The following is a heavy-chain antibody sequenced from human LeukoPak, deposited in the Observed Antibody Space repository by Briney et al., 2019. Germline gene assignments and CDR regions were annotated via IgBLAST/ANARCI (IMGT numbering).Heavy chain of an antibody. CDR1: GGSISSGGYY. V-gene: IGHV4-31*03. CDR2: VYYSGST. D-gene: IGHD2-15*01. CDR3: AAQDVNWFDP. J-gene: IGHJ5*02. Sequence: SETLSLTCTVSGGSISSGGYYWSWIRQHPGKGLEWIGYVYYSGSTYYNPSLKSRVTISVDTSKNQFSLKLSSVTAADTAVYYCAAQDVNWFDPWGQGTLVTVSS.